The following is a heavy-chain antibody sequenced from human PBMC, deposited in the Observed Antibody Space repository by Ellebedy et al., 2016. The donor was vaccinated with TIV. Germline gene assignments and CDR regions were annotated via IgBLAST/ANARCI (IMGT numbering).Heavy chain of an antibody. V-gene: IGHV3-11*01. CDR1: GFTFSDYS. D-gene: IGHD2-21*01. J-gene: IGHJ4*02. CDR2: ISSSGSTI. CDR3: ARDRRDWRLLFLDY. Sequence: GESLKISCAASGFTFSDYSMNWIRQTPGKGLEWFSYISSSGSTIYYADSVKGRFTISRDNAKNSLYLQMSSLRAEDTAVYYWARDRRDWRLLFLDYWGQGSLVTVSS.